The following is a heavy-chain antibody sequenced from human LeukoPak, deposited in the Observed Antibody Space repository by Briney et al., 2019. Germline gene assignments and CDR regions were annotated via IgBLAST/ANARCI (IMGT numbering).Heavy chain of an antibody. CDR1: GFTFSSYA. CDR2: ISGSGGST. V-gene: IGHV3-23*01. D-gene: IGHD6-19*01. Sequence: GGSLRLSCAASGFTFSSYAMSWVRQAPGKGLEWVSAISGSGGSTYYADSVKGRFTISRDNSKNTLYLQMNSLRAEDTAVYYCARGSSYYYGMDVWGQGTTVTVSS. J-gene: IGHJ6*02. CDR3: ARGSSYYYGMDV.